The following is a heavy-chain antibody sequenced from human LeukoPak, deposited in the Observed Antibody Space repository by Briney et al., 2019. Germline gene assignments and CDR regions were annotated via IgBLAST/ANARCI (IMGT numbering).Heavy chain of an antibody. D-gene: IGHD2-15*01. CDR3: AKDYLRYCSGGSCHNWFDP. V-gene: IGHV3-30*18. Sequence: GRSLRLSCAASGFTFSSYGMHWVRQAPGKGLEWVAVISYDGSNKYYADSVRGRFTISRDNSKNTLYLQMNSLRAEDTAVYYCAKDYLRYCSGGSCHNWFDPWGQGTLVTVSS. J-gene: IGHJ5*02. CDR1: GFTFSSYG. CDR2: ISYDGSNK.